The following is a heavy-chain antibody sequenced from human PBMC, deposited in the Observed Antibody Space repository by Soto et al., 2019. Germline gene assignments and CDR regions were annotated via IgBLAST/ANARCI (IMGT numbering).Heavy chain of an antibody. V-gene: IGHV3-23*01. CDR3: ANGFSGYEYYYYYGMDV. Sequence: PGGSLRLSCAASGFTFSSYAMSWVRQAPGKGLEWVSAISGSGGSTYYADSVKGRFTISRDNSKNTLYLQMNSLRAEDTAVYYCANGFSGYEYYYYYGMDVWGQGTTVTVSS. D-gene: IGHD5-12*01. CDR2: ISGSGGST. J-gene: IGHJ6*02. CDR1: GFTFSSYA.